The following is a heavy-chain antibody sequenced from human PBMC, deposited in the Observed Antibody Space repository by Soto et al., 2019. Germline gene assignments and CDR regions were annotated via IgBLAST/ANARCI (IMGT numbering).Heavy chain of an antibody. CDR1: GFTFSSYG. D-gene: IGHD3-16*01. CDR3: AKEISFGGVGYYFDY. CDR2: ISYDGSNK. Sequence: GGSLRLSCAASGFTFSSYGMPWVRQAPGKGLEWVAVISYDGSNKYYADSVKGRFTISRDNSKNTLYLQMNSLRAEDKALYYCAKEISFGGVGYYFDYWGQGTLLTVSS. J-gene: IGHJ4*02. V-gene: IGHV3-30*18.